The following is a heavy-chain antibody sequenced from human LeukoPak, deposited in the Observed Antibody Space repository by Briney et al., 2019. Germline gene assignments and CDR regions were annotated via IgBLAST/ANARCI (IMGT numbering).Heavy chain of an antibody. V-gene: IGHV4-61*01. J-gene: IGHJ2*01. D-gene: IGHD5-18*01. CDR3: ARRARGYSYGYEWYFDL. CDR1: GYSISSGYY. CDR2: IYYSGST. Sequence: PSETLSLTCTVSGYSISSGYYWSWIRQPPGKGLEWIGYIYYSGSTNYNPSLKSRVTISVDTSKNQFSLKLSSVTAADTAVYYCARRARGYSYGYEWYFDLWGRGTLVTVSS.